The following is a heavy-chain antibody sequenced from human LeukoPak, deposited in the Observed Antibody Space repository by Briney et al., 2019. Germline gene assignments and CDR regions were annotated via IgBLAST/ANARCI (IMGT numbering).Heavy chain of an antibody. CDR2: IFGSGGSP. D-gene: IGHD6-19*01. V-gene: IGHV3-23*01. Sequence: GGSLRLSCEASGFAFGSYAMYWVRQAPGKGLEWVAGIFGSGGSPHYTDSVKGRFTISRDNSKNTVYLQINSLRAEDTAVYYCGKTTAGYSSGQKPAWPVDYWGQGTLVTVSS. CDR1: GFAFGSYA. J-gene: IGHJ4*02. CDR3: GKTTAGYSSGQKPAWPVDY.